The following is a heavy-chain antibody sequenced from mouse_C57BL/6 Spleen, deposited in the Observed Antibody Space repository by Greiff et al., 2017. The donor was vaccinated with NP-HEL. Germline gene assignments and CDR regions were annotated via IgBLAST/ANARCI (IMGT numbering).Heavy chain of an antibody. V-gene: IGHV1-4*01. CDR3: ASRNYSLLYWYFDV. D-gene: IGHD2-1*01. CDR2: INPSSGYT. CDR1: GYTFTSYT. J-gene: IGHJ1*03. Sequence: QVQLQQSGAELARPGASVKMSCTASGYTFTSYTMHWVKQSPGQGLEWIGYINPSSGYTKYNQKFKDKATLTADKSSSTAYMQLSSLTSEDSAVYYCASRNYSLLYWYFDVWGTGTTVTVSS.